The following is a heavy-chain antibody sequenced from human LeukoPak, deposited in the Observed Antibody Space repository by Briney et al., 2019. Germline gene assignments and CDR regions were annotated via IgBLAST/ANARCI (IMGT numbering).Heavy chain of an antibody. V-gene: IGHV4-59*01. CDR2: IYYSGST. CDR3: ARVLSTVTTPAGRDFDP. D-gene: IGHD4-17*01. J-gene: IGHJ5*02. CDR1: GGSISSYY. Sequence: SETLSLTCTVSGGSISSYYWSWIRQPPGKGLEWIGYIYYSGSTNYNPSLKSRVTISVDTSKNQFSLKLSSVTAADTAVYYCARVLSTVTTPAGRDFDPWGQGTLVTVSS.